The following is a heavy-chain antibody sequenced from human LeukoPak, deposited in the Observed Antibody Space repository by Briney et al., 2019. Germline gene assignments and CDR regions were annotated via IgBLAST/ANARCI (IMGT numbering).Heavy chain of an antibody. D-gene: IGHD3-10*01. Sequence: GGSLRLSCAASGFTFSSYGMHWVRQAPGKGLEWVAVISYDGSNKYYADSVKGRFTISRDNSKNTLYLQMNSLRAEDTAVYYCAKETSSGSYYNEGVYDYWGQGTLVTVS. CDR2: ISYDGSNK. CDR3: AKETSSGSYYNEGVYDY. J-gene: IGHJ4*02. CDR1: GFTFSSYG. V-gene: IGHV3-30*18.